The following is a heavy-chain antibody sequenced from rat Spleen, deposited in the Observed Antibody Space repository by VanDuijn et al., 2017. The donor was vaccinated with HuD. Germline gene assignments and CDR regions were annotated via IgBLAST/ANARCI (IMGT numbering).Heavy chain of an antibody. D-gene: IGHD1-11*01. Sequence: EVHLVESGGGLVQPGGSMKVSCAASGFTFSDYYMAWVRQAPTKGLEWVASISPSGGSTYYRDSVKGRFTVSRDNAKSTLYLQMDSLRSEDTATYYCARGDYGGYNWGQGVMVTVSS. CDR3: ARGDYGGYN. CDR2: ISPSGGST. CDR1: GFTFSDYY. J-gene: IGHJ2*01. V-gene: IGHV5-25*01.